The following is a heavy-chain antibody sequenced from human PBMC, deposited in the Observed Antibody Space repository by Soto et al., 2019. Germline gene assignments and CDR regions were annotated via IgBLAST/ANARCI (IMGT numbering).Heavy chain of an antibody. Sequence: PGGSLRLSCAASGFTFSDHYMDWVRQAPGKGLEWVGRTRNKANSYTTEYAASVKGRFTISRDDSKNSLYLQMNSLKTEDTAVYYCAREEVYYYDSSGYPSALIGYGMDVWGQGTTVTVSS. CDR3: AREEVYYYDSSGYPSALIGYGMDV. J-gene: IGHJ6*02. V-gene: IGHV3-72*01. CDR1: GFTFSDHY. CDR2: TRNKANSYTT. D-gene: IGHD3-22*01.